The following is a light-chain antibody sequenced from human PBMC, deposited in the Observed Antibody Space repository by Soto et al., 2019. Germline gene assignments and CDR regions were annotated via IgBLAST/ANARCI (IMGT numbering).Light chain of an antibody. Sequence: EIVLTQSPGTLSLSPGERATLSCRASQSVSRSYLAWYQQKPGQAPRLLIYGASSRATGIPDRFSGSGSGTDFTITISRLEPEDFAVYYCQQYCSSPPWTFGQGTKVEIK. J-gene: IGKJ1*01. CDR2: GAS. V-gene: IGKV3-20*01. CDR3: QQYCSSPPWT. CDR1: QSVSRSY.